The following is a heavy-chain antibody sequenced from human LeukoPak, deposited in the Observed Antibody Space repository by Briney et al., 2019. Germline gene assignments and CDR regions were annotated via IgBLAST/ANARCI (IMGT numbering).Heavy chain of an antibody. J-gene: IGHJ4*02. D-gene: IGHD2-8*02. CDR3: AKDTGGILDY. CDR2: IKQDASER. Sequence: GGSLRLSXVTSGFTFSNSWMAWVRQAPGKGPEWVANIKQDASERYHVDSVKGRFTISRDNAKNSLYLQMNSLRAEDSALYYCAKDTGGILDYWGQGTLVTVSS. CDR1: GFTFSNSW. V-gene: IGHV3-7*01.